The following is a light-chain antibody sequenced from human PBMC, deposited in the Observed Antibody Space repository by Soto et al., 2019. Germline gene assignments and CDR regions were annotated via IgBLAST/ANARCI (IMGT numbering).Light chain of an antibody. J-gene: IGKJ1*01. V-gene: IGKV1-5*01. CDR3: QQYTNTNNPWM. CDR2: DAS. CDR1: QSIGTW. Sequence: DIQMTQSPSTLSASVGDRVTITCRAGQSIGTWLAWYQQKPGKAPKLLVYDASTLQSGVASRFSGSGSGTEFTLIISGLQPDDSATYYCQQYTNTNNPWMFGQGTKVDIK.